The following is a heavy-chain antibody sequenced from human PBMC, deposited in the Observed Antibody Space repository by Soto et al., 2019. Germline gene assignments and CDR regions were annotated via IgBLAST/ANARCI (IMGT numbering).Heavy chain of an antibody. CDR3: AKDLDTRVATYVFDY. CDR2: ISYDGSNK. Sequence: GGSLRLSCAASGFTFSSYGMHWVRQAPGKGLEWVAVISYDGSNKYYADSVKGRFTISRDNSKNTLYLQMNSLRAEDTAVYYCAKDLDTRVATYVFDYWGQGTLVTVSS. CDR1: GFTFSSYG. J-gene: IGHJ4*02. D-gene: IGHD5-12*01. V-gene: IGHV3-30*18.